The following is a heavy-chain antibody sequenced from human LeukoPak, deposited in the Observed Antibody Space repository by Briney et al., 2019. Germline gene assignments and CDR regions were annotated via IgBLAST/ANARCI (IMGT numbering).Heavy chain of an antibody. J-gene: IGHJ5*02. Sequence: ASVKVSCKASGYTFTSYGISWVRQAPGQGLECMGWISAYNGNTNYAQKLQGRVTMTTDTSTSTAYMELRSLRSDDTAVYYCARVEVITMVRGVKSWFDPWGQGTLVTVSS. V-gene: IGHV1-18*01. CDR3: ARVEVITMVRGVKSWFDP. D-gene: IGHD3-10*01. CDR2: ISAYNGNT. CDR1: GYTFTSYG.